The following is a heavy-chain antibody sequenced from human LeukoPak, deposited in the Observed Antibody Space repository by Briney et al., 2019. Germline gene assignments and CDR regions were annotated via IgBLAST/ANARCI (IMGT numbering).Heavy chain of an antibody. CDR2: INPNSGGT. Sequence: ASVKVSCKAPGYKFTGFYIHWVRQAPGQGLEWMGWINPNSGGTKYAQKFQGRVTMTRDTSISTAYMEVSRLRSDDTAVYYCAREGSGWYGNFDYWGQGTLVTVSS. D-gene: IGHD6-19*01. V-gene: IGHV1-2*02. J-gene: IGHJ4*02. CDR1: GYKFTGFY. CDR3: AREGSGWYGNFDY.